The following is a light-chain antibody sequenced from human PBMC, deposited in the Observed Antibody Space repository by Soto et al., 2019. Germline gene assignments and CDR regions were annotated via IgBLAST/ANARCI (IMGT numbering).Light chain of an antibody. CDR3: QQYGSSPYT. CDR2: GAS. J-gene: IGKJ2*01. Sequence: EIVLTQSPGTLSLSPGERATLSCRASQSVSSSYLTCYQQKPGQAPRLLIYGASSRTTGIPDRFSGSGSGRNFPLTISRPEPEDFAVYYCQQYGSSPYTFGQGTKLEIQ. CDR1: QSVSSSY. V-gene: IGKV3-20*01.